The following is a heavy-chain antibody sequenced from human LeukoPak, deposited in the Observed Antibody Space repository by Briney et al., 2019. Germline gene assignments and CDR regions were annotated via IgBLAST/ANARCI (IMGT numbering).Heavy chain of an antibody. J-gene: IGHJ4*02. D-gene: IGHD6-13*01. CDR1: GFTFSSYG. CDR3: AKFISIAAAGTGGPNDY. CDR2: ISYDGSNK. Sequence: GGSLRLSCAASGFTFSSYGMHWVRQAPGKGLEWVAVISYDGSNKYYAGSVKGRFTISRDDSKNTLYLQMNSLRAEDTAVYYCAKFISIAAAGTGGPNDYWGQGTLVTVSS. V-gene: IGHV3-30*18.